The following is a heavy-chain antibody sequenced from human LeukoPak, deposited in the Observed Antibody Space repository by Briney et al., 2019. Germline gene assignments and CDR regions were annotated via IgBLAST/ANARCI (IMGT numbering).Heavy chain of an antibody. D-gene: IGHD4-11*01. CDR1: GDSVSSNSAV. J-gene: IGHJ4*02. CDR2: TYYRSKWHN. Sequence: SQTLSLTCAISGDSVSSNSAVWNWIRQCPSRGLEWLGRTYYRSKWHNEYAESVKSRVSISSDTSKNQFSLQLNSVTPEDTAEYYCAGTTDYSSFLAFWGQGTLVTVSS. CDR3: AGTTDYSSFLAF. V-gene: IGHV6-1*01.